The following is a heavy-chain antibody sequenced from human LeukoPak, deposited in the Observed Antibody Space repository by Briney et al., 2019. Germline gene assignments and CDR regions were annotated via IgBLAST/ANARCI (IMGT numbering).Heavy chain of an antibody. CDR2: INPNSGGT. Sequence: ASVKVSCKASGYTFTGYYMHWVRQAPGQGLEWMGWINPNSGGTNYAQKFQGRVTMTRDTSISTAYMELSRLRSDDTAVYYCARDPGHDSSGTSRFDYWGQGTLVTVSS. CDR3: ARDPGHDSSGTSRFDY. CDR1: GYTFTGYY. J-gene: IGHJ4*02. V-gene: IGHV1-2*02. D-gene: IGHD3-22*01.